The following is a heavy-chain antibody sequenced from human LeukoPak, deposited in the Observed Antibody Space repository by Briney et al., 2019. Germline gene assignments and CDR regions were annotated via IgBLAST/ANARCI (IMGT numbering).Heavy chain of an antibody. D-gene: IGHD3-10*01. Sequence: ASVKVSCKASGYTFTSYGISWVRQAPGQGLEWMGWISAYNGNTNYAQKLQGRVTMTTDTSTSTAYMELRSLRSDDTAVYYCARDRAGYYGSGSYYNVYYYYYGMDVWGQGTTVTVSS. CDR2: ISAYNGNT. J-gene: IGHJ6*02. V-gene: IGHV1-18*01. CDR1: GYTFTSYG. CDR3: ARDRAGYYGSGSYYNVYYYYYGMDV.